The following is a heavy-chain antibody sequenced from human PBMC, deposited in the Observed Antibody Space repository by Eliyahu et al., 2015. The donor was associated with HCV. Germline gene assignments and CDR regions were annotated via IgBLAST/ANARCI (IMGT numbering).Heavy chain of an antibody. Sequence: EVQLVESGGGLVQPGGSLKLSCAASGFPFSGSTMHWVRQASGKGLEWVGRIRSKANSYATTYAASVKGRFTISRDDSKNTAYLQMNSLITEDTAVYYCTRGNPYYFDYWGQGTLVTVSS. V-gene: IGHV3-73*02. CDR1: GFPFSGST. CDR2: IRSKANSYAT. CDR3: TRGNPYYFDY. D-gene: IGHD1-14*01. J-gene: IGHJ4*02.